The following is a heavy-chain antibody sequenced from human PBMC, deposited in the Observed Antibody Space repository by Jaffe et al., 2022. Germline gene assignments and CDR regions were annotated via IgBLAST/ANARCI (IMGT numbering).Heavy chain of an antibody. CDR2: ISASGGTI. CDR3: AKGLYTVTTYYFDY. J-gene: IGHJ4*02. V-gene: IGHV3-23*01. D-gene: IGHD4-17*01. Sequence: EVQLLESGGGLVQPGGSLRLSCAGSGFTFSSYAMTWVRQAPGKGLEWVSVISASGGTIYSADSVKGRFTISRDNSKNSLFLQMNSLRAEDTALYYCAKGLYTVTTYYFDYWGQGTLITVSS. CDR1: GFTFSSYA.